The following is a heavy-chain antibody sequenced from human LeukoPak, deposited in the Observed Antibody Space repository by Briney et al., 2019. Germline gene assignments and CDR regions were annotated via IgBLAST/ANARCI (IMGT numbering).Heavy chain of an antibody. D-gene: IGHD5-24*01. Sequence: SETLSLTCTVSGVSIRSSNNFWGWIRQPPGKGLEWIGSMHYSGTTYYIPSPRSRATISVDTSKNQFSLKLSSVTAADTAVYYCARHEEEDGYNAKTFDFWGQGTLVTVSS. CDR2: MHYSGTT. CDR1: GVSIRSSNNF. CDR3: ARHEEEDGYNAKTFDF. J-gene: IGHJ4*02. V-gene: IGHV4-39*01.